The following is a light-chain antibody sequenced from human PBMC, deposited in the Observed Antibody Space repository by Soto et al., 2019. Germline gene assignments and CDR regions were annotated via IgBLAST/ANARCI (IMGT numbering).Light chain of an antibody. Sequence: ELVLTQSPGTLSLSPGARATLSCRASQSVSINLAWIQQKPGQGPSLLIIGASTRATGVPDRFSGSGSGTEFTLPFDSLQSDDFAVDDCQQYGGSPTFGQGTKVDI. J-gene: IGKJ1*01. CDR2: GAS. CDR3: QQYGGSPT. CDR1: QSVSIN. V-gene: IGKV3-20*01.